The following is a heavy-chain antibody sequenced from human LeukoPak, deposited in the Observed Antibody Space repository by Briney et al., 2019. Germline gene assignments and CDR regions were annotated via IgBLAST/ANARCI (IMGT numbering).Heavy chain of an antibody. CDR1: GYTLTTYE. V-gene: IGHV1-18*01. D-gene: IGHD3-16*01. CDR3: ARNHLGLGL. Sequence: ASVKVSCNASGYTLTTYEIIWVRLAPGQGLEWMGWINTRNGNANYAHQLQGRVTMTTDTSTSTSYMELASLRFDDTAIYYCARNHLGLGLWGQGTLVTVSS. CDR2: INTRNGNA. J-gene: IGHJ4*02.